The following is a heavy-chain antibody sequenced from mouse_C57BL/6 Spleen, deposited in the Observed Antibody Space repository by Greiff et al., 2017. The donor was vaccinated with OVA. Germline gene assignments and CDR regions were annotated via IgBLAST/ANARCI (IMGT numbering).Heavy chain of an antibody. D-gene: IGHD1-1*01. CDR2: IYPRSGNT. Sequence: VQLQQSGAELARPGASVKLSCKASGYTFTSYGISWVKQRTGQGLEWIGEIYPRSGNTYYNEKFKGKATLTADKSSSTAYMELRSLTSEDSAVYFCASITTVVATDFDYWGQGTTRTVSS. V-gene: IGHV1-81*01. CDR1: GYTFTSYG. J-gene: IGHJ2*01. CDR3: ASITTVVATDFDY.